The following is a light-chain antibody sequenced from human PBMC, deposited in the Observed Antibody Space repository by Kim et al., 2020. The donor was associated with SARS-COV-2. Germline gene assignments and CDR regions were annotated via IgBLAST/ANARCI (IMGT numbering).Light chain of an antibody. CDR1: SSNIGSNY. CDR3: AAWDDSLSGWV. CDR2: RNN. V-gene: IGLV1-47*01. J-gene: IGLJ3*02. Sequence: ELTQPPSASGTPGQRVTISCSGSSSNIGSNYVYWYQQLPGTSPKLLIYRNNQRPSGVPDRFSGSKSGTSASLAISGLRSEDEADYYCAAWDDSLSGWVFGGGTQLTVL.